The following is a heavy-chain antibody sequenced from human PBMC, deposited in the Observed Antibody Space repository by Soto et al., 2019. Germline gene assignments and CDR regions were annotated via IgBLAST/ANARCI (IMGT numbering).Heavy chain of an antibody. D-gene: IGHD3-9*01. CDR3: ARGGLRYFDWLLGY. CDR1: GGSFSGYY. CDR2: INHSGST. J-gene: IGHJ4*02. Sequence: SETLSLTCAVYGGSFSGYYWSWIRQPPGKGLEWIGEINHSGSTNYNPSLKSRVTISVDTSKNQFSLKLSSVTAADTAVYYCARGGLRYFDWLLGYWGQGTLVTVSS. V-gene: IGHV4-34*01.